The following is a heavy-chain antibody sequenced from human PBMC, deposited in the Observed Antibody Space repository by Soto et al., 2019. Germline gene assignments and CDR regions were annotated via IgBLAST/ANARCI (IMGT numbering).Heavy chain of an antibody. J-gene: IGHJ6*02. CDR2: ISYDGSNK. D-gene: IGHD1-26*01. CDR3: AKDGQWELLNYYYGMDV. Sequence: GGSLRLSCAASGFTFSSYGMHWVRQAPGKGLEWVAVISYDGSNKYYADSVKGRFTISRDNSKNTLYLQMNSLRAEDTAVYYCAKDGQWELLNYYYGMDVWGQGTTVTVSS. V-gene: IGHV3-30*18. CDR1: GFTFSSYG.